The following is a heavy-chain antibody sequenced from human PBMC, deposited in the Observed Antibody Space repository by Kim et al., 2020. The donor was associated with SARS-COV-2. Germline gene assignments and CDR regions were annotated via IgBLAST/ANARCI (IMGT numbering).Heavy chain of an antibody. CDR1: GFTFSSYN. D-gene: IGHD3-3*01. J-gene: IGHJ4*02. CDR2: ISTSSSNI. CDR3: ARCAGVVSGFLCPLDD. V-gene: IGHV3-48*02. Sequence: GGSLRLSCAASGFTFSSYNMVWVRQAPGKGLEWVSYISTSSSNIYYADSVKGRCTISRDNAKNSLYLQMRSLRDDDTAVYYCARCAGVVSGFLCPLDDWGQGTLVTVSS.